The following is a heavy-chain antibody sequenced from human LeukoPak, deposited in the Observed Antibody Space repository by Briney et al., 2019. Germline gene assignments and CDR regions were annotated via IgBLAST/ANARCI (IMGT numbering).Heavy chain of an antibody. D-gene: IGHD2-2*01. J-gene: IGHJ4*02. V-gene: IGHV4-59*08. CDR2: IYYSGST. CDR1: GGSMTSYY. CDR3: ARLQPASTLDY. Sequence: SETLSLTCTVSGGSMTSYYWSWIRQPPGKGLEWIGYIYYSGSTNYNPSLKSRVTVSVDTSKSQFSLKLSSVTAADTAVYYCARLQPASTLDYWGQGTLVTVSS.